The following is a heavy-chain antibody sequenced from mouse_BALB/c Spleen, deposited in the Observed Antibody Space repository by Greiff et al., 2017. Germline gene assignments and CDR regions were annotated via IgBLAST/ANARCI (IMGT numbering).Heavy chain of an antibody. CDR2: IDPETGGT. Sequence: VKLLESGAELVRPGASVTLSCKASGYTFTDYEMHWVKQTPVHGLEWIGAIDPETGGTAYNQKFKGKATLTADKSSSTAYMELRSLTSEDSAVYYCTRTYYGNYGGYWGQGTTLTVSS. J-gene: IGHJ2*01. CDR3: TRTYYGNYGGY. V-gene: IGHV1-15*01. D-gene: IGHD2-10*01. CDR1: GYTFTDYE.